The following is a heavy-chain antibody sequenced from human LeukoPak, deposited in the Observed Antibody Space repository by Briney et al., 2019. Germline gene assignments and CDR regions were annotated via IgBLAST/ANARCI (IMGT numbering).Heavy chain of an antibody. Sequence: GASVKVSCKASGYTFTSYYMHWVRQAPGQGLEWMGWSSVHNGDTNYAQNFQGRVTMTTDTSTNTAYMELRSLRSDDTAVYYCASHKDYGGYFHFDSWGQGTLVTVSS. V-gene: IGHV1-18*04. CDR3: ASHKDYGGYFHFDS. D-gene: IGHD4-17*01. CDR2: SSVHNGDT. J-gene: IGHJ4*02. CDR1: GYTFTSYY.